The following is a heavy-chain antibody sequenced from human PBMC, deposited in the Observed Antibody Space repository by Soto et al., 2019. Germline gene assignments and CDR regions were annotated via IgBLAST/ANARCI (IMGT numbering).Heavy chain of an antibody. D-gene: IGHD2-21*01. V-gene: IGHV2-5*01. CDR2: IYWYNDR. Sequence: QITLKESGPTLVEPTQTLTLTCSFAGFSLSTSGVGVGWLRQAQRTALEWLGIIYWYNDRRYNPSLKKRLTLTKDTSKIQVILTMHYMEPVDTAAYYCERRAPYSSYWDVGWFHTWGQGTLVTVS. CDR1: GFSLSTSGVG. J-gene: IGHJ5*02. CDR3: ERRAPYSSYWDVGWFHT.